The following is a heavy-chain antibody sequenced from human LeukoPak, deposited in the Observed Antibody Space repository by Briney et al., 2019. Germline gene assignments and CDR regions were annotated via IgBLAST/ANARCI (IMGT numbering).Heavy chain of an antibody. Sequence: PSETLSLTCTVSGDSMSSYYWSWIRQPAGKGLEWIGRIYRTGSTNYNPSLKSRVTMSVDTSKNQFFLKLSSVTAADTAVYYSARGYSSSWLSEFFQHRGQGTLVAVSS. D-gene: IGHD6-13*01. CDR1: GDSMSSYY. CDR2: IYRTGST. J-gene: IGHJ1*01. V-gene: IGHV4-4*07. CDR3: ARGYSSSWLSEFFQH.